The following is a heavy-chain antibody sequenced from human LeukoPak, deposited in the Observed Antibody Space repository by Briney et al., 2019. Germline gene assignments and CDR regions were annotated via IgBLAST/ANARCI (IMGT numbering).Heavy chain of an antibody. CDR2: IYSGGST. CDR3: ARAGYYSSGYYHDY. D-gene: IGHD3-22*01. J-gene: IGHJ4*02. V-gene: IGHV3-66*02. CDR1: GFTVSGNY. Sequence: GGSLRLSCAASGFTVSGNYMSWVRQAPGKGLEWVSVIYSGGSTYYADSVKGRFTISRDNSKNTLYLQMNSLRAEDTAVYYCARAGYYSSGYYHDYWGQGTLVPVSS.